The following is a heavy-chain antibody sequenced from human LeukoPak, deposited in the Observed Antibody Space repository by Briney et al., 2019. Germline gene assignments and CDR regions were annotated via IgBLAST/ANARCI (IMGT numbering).Heavy chain of an antibody. J-gene: IGHJ4*02. D-gene: IGHD2-2*01. CDR2: INPSGGST. V-gene: IGHV1-46*01. Sequence: GASVKVSCKASGYTFTSYYMHWVRQAPGQGLEWMAMINPSGGSTTYAQQFQGRLTMTRDTSTSTVYMELSSLRSEETAVYYCASSCSSTNCYGRSDYWGQGTLVTVSS. CDR3: ASSCSSTNCYGRSDY. CDR1: GYTFTSYY.